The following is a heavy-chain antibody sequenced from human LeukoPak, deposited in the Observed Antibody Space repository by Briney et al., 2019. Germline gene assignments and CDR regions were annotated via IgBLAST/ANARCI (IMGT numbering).Heavy chain of an antibody. CDR2: ISGSGGST. D-gene: IGHD4-23*01. V-gene: IGHV3-23*01. CDR1: GFPFSSYA. CDR3: AKAWSCGGNSGCDY. J-gene: IGHJ4*02. Sequence: PGGSLRLSCAASGFPFSSYAMSWVRQAPGKGLEWVSGISGSGGSTYYADSVKGRFTISRDNSKNTLYLQMNSLSAEDTAVYYCAKAWSCGGNSGCDYWGQGTLVTVSS.